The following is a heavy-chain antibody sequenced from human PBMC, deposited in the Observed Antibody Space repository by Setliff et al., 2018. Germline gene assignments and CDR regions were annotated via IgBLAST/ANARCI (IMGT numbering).Heavy chain of an antibody. J-gene: IGHJ4*02. Sequence: RLSCAASGFTFTSYDIHWVRQAPGKGLEWVAVISYDGTYKNFVDSVKARFTISRDNSKDTLYLQMNSLRSEDTAVYYCARALPSIHIDYWGQGTLVTVSS. CDR2: ISYDGTYK. CDR1: GFTFTSYD. V-gene: IGHV3-30-3*01. D-gene: IGHD6-6*01. CDR3: ARALPSIHIDY.